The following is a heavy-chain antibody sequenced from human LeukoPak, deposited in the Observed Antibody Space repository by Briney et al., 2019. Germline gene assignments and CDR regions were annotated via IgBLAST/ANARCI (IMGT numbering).Heavy chain of an antibody. CDR1: EGTFSSYA. J-gene: IGHJ4*02. D-gene: IGHD3-22*01. CDR3: ARGGYYYDSSGYFDY. CDR2: IIPIFGTA. V-gene: IGHV1-69*13. Sequence: SVKVSCKASEGTFSSYAISWVRQAPGQGLEWMGGIIPIFGTANYAQKFQGRVTITADESTSTAYMELSSLRSEDTAVYYCARGGYYYDSSGYFDYWGQGTLVTVSS.